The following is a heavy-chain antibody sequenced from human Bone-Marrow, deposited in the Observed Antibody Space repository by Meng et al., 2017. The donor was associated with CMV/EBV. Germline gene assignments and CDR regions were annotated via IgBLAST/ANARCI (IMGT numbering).Heavy chain of an antibody. V-gene: IGHV3-30*04. CDR1: GSTFSSYS. Sequence: GESLKISCEASGSTFSSYSMHWVRQAPGKGLEWVAVISYDGSNKYYADSVKGRFTISRDNSKNTLYLQMNSLRAEDTAVYYCARDFGRDSSSVTRIYGMDVWGQGTTVTVSS. D-gene: IGHD6-6*01. CDR3: ARDFGRDSSSVTRIYGMDV. J-gene: IGHJ6*02. CDR2: ISYDGSNK.